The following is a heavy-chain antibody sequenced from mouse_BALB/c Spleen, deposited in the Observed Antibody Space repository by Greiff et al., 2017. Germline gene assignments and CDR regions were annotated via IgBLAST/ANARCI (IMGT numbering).Heavy chain of an antibody. V-gene: IGHV3-6*02. CDR1: GYSITSGYY. J-gene: IGHJ2*01. CDR2: ISYDGSN. CDR3: AREPNYYGSSLDY. D-gene: IGHD1-1*01. Sequence: EVKLVESGPGLVKPSQSLSLTCSVTGYSITSGYYWNWIRQFPGNKLEWMGYISYDGSNNYNPSLKNRIPITRDPSKNQFFLKLNSVTTEDTATYYCAREPNYYGSSLDYWGQGTTLTVSS.